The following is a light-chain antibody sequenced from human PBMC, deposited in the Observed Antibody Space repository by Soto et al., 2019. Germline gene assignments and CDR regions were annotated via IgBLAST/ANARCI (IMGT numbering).Light chain of an antibody. CDR2: GAS. V-gene: IGKV3-15*01. J-gene: IGKJ4*01. Sequence: EIVMTQSPATLSVSPGERATLSCRASQSVSSNLAWYQQKPGQAPRLLIYGASTRATGIPARFSGSGSGTEFTLTISSLQSEDFAVYYCQQYSNWPPLTFGGGTKVESK. CDR1: QSVSSN. CDR3: QQYSNWPPLT.